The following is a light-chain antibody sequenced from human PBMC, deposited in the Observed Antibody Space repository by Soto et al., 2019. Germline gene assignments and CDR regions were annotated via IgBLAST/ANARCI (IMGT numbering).Light chain of an antibody. CDR2: EVT. V-gene: IGLV2-8*01. J-gene: IGLJ1*01. CDR3: SSYAGNNNYV. Sequence: QSVLTQPPSASGSPGESVTFSCTGTSSDIGDYNYVSWYQQHPGKAPKLMIYEVTKRPSGVHDRFSGSKSGNTASLNVSGLQADDEADYYCSSYAGNNNYVFGTGTKVTVL. CDR1: SSDIGDYNY.